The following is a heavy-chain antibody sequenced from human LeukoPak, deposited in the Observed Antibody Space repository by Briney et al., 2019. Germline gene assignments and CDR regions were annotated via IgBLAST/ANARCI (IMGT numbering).Heavy chain of an antibody. Sequence: PGGSLRLSCAASGFTFTTFPMHWVRQPPGKGLEWVAVISYDGTDKYYADSVKGRFTISRDNSKSTLYLQMDSLRAEDTAVYYCGRVGSSWYGTPFDYWGQGTLVTVSS. CDR3: GRVGSSWYGTPFDY. CDR2: ISYDGTDK. J-gene: IGHJ4*02. D-gene: IGHD6-13*01. V-gene: IGHV3-30*04. CDR1: GFTFTTFP.